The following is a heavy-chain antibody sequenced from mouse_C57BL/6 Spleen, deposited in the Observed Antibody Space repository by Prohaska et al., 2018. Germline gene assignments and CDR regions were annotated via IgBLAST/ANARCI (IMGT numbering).Heavy chain of an antibody. Sequence: HGKSLEWIGDINPNNGGTIYNQKFKGKATLTVDKSSSTAYMELRSLTSEDTAVYYCARRALYYYGSKYYFDYWGQGTTLTVSS. CDR2: INPNNGGT. D-gene: IGHD1-1*01. V-gene: IGHV1-18*01. J-gene: IGHJ2*01. CDR3: ARRALYYYGSKYYFDY.